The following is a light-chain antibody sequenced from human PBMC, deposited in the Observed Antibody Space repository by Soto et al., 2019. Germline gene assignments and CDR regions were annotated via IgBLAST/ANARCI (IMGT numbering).Light chain of an antibody. J-gene: IGLJ2*01. CDR3: SSYAGSNNVV. Sequence: QSALTQPPSASGSPGQSVTISCTGTSSDAGSTYVSWYQQHPGKAPKLMIYEVDKRPSGVPNRFSGSKSGNTASLTVSGLQTEDEADYYCSSYAGSNNVVFGGGTKLTVL. CDR2: EVD. CDR1: SSDAGSTY. V-gene: IGLV2-8*01.